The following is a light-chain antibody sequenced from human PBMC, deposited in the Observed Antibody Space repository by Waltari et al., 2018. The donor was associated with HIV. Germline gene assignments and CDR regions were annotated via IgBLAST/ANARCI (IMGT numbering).Light chain of an antibody. Sequence: DIVMTQSPDSLAVSLGERATMNCKSSQSVLYSSNNKNYLAWYQQKPGQPPKLLIYWASTRESGVPDRFSGSRSGTDFTLTISSLQAEDVAVYYCQQYYSTPYTFGQGTKLEIK. CDR1: QSVLYSSNNKNY. CDR2: WAS. CDR3: QQYYSTPYT. V-gene: IGKV4-1*01. J-gene: IGKJ2*01.